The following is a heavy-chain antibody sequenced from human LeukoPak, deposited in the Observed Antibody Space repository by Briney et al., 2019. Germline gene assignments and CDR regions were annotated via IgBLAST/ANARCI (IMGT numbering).Heavy chain of an antibody. CDR1: GFTFNNYP. CDR3: ARGGSCSSTSCPRYYYYYYGMDV. J-gene: IGHJ6*02. CDR2: ITSSGDST. Sequence: GGSLRLSCAASGFTFNNYPMSWVRQAPGKGLEWVSAITSSGDSTYYADSVKGRFTISRDNAKNSLYLQMNSLRAEDTAVYYCARGGSCSSTSCPRYYYYYYGMDVWGQGTTVTVSS. D-gene: IGHD2-2*01. V-gene: IGHV3-23*01.